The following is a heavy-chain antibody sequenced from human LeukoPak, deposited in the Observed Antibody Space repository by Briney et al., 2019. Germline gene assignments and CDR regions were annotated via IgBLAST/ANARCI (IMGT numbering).Heavy chain of an antibody. J-gene: IGHJ4*02. CDR3: ARMGFAGY. CDR2: MKSKTDGGTI. D-gene: IGHD3-10*01. CDR1: GFTFSYAW. V-gene: IGHV3-15*01. Sequence: GGSLRLSCAASGFTFSYAWMSWVRQAPGKGLEWVGRMKSKTDGGTIDYAAPVKGRFTISRDDSKNMLYLQMSSLKIEDTAVYYCARMGFAGYWGQGSLVIVSS.